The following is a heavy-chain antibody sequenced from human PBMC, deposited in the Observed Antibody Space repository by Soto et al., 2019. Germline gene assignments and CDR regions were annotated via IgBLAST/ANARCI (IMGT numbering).Heavy chain of an antibody. Sequence: PGGSLRLSCAASGFTFSSYAMSWVRQAPGKGLEWVSAISGSGGSTYYADSVKGRFTISRDNSKSTLYLQMNSLRAEDTDVYYCAKESRYYDILTGYYPGAFDIWGQGTMVTV. CDR3: AKESRYYDILTGYYPGAFDI. D-gene: IGHD3-9*01. J-gene: IGHJ3*02. V-gene: IGHV3-23*01. CDR2: ISGSGGST. CDR1: GFTFSSYA.